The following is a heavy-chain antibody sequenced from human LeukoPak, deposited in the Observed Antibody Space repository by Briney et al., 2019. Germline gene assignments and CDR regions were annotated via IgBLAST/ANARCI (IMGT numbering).Heavy chain of an antibody. CDR2: INPSGGST. D-gene: IGHD5-12*01. J-gene: IGHJ6*03. V-gene: IGHV1-46*01. CDR1: GYTFTSYG. Sequence: GASVKVSCKASGYTFTSYGISWVRQAPGQGLEWMGIINPSGGSTSYAQKFQGRVTMTRDMSTSTVYMELSSLRSEDTAVYYCARDSGYDYFYYYMDVWGKGTTVTVSS. CDR3: ARDSGYDYFYYYMDV.